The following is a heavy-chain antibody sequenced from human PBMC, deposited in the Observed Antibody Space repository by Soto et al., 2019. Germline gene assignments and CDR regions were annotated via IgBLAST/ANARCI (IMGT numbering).Heavy chain of an antibody. D-gene: IGHD3-10*01. CDR2: ISAYNGNT. Sequence: ASVKVSCKASGYTFTSYGISWVRQAPGQGHEWMGWISAYNGNTNYAQKLQGRVTMTTDTSTSTSYMELRSLRSDDTAVYYCARVLWFGELSPNYYYMDVWGKGTTVTVSS. CDR3: ARVLWFGELSPNYYYMDV. CDR1: GYTFTSYG. J-gene: IGHJ6*03. V-gene: IGHV1-18*01.